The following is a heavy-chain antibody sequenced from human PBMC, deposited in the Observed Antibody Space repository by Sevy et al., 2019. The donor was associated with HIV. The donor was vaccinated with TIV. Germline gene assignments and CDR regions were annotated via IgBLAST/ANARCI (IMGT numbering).Heavy chain of an antibody. CDR3: AKDRKVLLVVYAIPFDVFDI. V-gene: IGHV3-30*02. Sequence: GGSLRLSCAASGFTFSNHGMHWVRQAPGKGLEWVAFIRYDGSNEYYGDSVKGRFTISRDNSENTLYLQMNSLRPEDTAVYYCAKDRKVLLVVYAIPFDVFDIWGQGTMVTVSS. CDR1: GFTFSNHG. D-gene: IGHD2-8*02. J-gene: IGHJ3*02. CDR2: IRYDGSNE.